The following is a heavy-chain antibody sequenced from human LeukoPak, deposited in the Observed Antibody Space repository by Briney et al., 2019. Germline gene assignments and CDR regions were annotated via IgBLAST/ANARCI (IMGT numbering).Heavy chain of an antibody. V-gene: IGHV6-1*01. Sequence: SQTLSLTYAFSVDSVSRNSAAWIWLTHSPARAVEWLGSTYYRSKWYNDYAVSGKSQITINPDTSKNQFSLQLNSVTPEDTAVYYCARGVVLRFLEWFSYYYYYMDVWGKGTTVTVSS. D-gene: IGHD3-3*01. CDR3: ARGVVLRFLEWFSYYYYYMDV. CDR1: VDSVSRNSAA. J-gene: IGHJ6*03. CDR2: TYYRSKWYN.